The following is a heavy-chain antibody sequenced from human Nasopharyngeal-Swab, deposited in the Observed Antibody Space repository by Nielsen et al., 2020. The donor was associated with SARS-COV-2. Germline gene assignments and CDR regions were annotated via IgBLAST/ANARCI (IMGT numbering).Heavy chain of an antibody. J-gene: IGHJ6*02. CDR2: INHSGST. CDR1: GVSFSGYY. D-gene: IGHD3-9*01. CDR3: ARDKAVLRYFDWHQSMDV. V-gene: IGHV4-34*01. Sequence: QTPSLTRAVYGVSFSGYYWSGSRQPPGKGLEWGGEINHSGSTNYSTSLKSRVTISVDTSKNQFSLKLSSVTAADTAVYYCARDKAVLRYFDWHQSMDVWGQGTTVTVSS.